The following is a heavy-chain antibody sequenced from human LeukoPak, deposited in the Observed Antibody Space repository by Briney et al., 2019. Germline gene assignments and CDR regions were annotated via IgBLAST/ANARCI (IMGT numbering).Heavy chain of an antibody. D-gene: IGHD2-2*01. J-gene: IGHJ5*02. V-gene: IGHV4-59*01. CDR1: GGSLSSYY. CDR3: ARGVVPAASPTRNNWFDP. CDR2: IYYSGST. Sequence: SETLSLTCTLYGGSLSSYYWRWIRQPPGKGLEWIGYIYYSGSTNYNPSLKSRVTISVNTSKNQFSLKLSSVTAADTAVYYCARGVVPAASPTRNNWFDPWGQGTLVTVSS.